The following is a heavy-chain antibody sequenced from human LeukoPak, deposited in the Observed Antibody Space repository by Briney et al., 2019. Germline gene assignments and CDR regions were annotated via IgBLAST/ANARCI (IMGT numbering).Heavy chain of an antibody. J-gene: IGHJ4*02. CDR2: IYSGGST. Sequence: GGSLRLSCAASGFTVSSNYMSWVRQAPGKGLEWVSVIYSGGSTYYADSVKGRFTISRDNSKNTLYLQMNSLRAEDTAVYYCGFGSRWYGGGIVYWGQGTLVTVSS. V-gene: IGHV3-53*01. CDR3: GFGSRWYGGGIVY. CDR1: GFTVSSNY. D-gene: IGHD6-13*01.